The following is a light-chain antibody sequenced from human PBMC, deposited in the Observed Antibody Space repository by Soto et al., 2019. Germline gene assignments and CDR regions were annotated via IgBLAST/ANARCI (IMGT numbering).Light chain of an antibody. Sequence: DIQMTQYPSTLSASVGDRVTITCRDSQSISSWLAWYQQKPGKAPNLLMYKVSSLESGVPSRFSGSGSGTEFTLTISSLQPDDLATYYCQQYDSYPTWTFGQGTKVEIK. CDR1: QSISSW. V-gene: IGKV1-5*03. CDR3: QQYDSYPTWT. CDR2: KVS. J-gene: IGKJ1*01.